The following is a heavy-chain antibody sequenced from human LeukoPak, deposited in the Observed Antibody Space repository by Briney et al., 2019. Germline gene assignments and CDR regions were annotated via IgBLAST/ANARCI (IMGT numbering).Heavy chain of an antibody. J-gene: IGHJ4*02. CDR3: ARLIAGKLTTVTTTYYVDY. CDR2: INHSGST. Sequence: SETLSLTCAVYGGSFSGYYWSWIRQPPGKGLEWIGEINHSGSTNYNPSLKSRVTISVDTSKNQFSLKLSSVTAADTAVYYCARLIAGKLTTVTTTYYVDYWGQGTLVTVSS. V-gene: IGHV4-34*01. D-gene: IGHD4-17*01. CDR1: GGSFSGYY.